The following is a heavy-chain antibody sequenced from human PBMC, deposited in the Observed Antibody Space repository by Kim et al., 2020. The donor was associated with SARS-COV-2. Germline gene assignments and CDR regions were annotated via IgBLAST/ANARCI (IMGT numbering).Heavy chain of an antibody. CDR2: NP. J-gene: IGHJ4*02. D-gene: IGHD3-10*01. V-gene: IGHV1-8*01. Sequence: NPGCAQKFQGRVTMTRNTSIGTAYMELSSLRSEDTAVYYCARGRPSRADYWGQGTLVTVSS. CDR3: ARGRPSRADY.